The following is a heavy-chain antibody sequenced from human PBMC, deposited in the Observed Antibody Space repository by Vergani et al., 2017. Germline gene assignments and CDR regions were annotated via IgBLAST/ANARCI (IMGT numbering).Heavy chain of an antibody. D-gene: IGHD2-8*01. CDR3: AKDGTRGY. J-gene: IGHJ4*02. Sequence: QVQLVESGGGVVQPGRSLRLSCAASGFTFSSYGMHWVRQAPGKGLEWVAVISYDGSNNYYADSVKGRFTISRDNSKNTLYLQMNSLRAEDTAVYYCAKDGTRGYWGQGTLVTVSS. V-gene: IGHV3-30*18. CDR2: ISYDGSNN. CDR1: GFTFSSYG.